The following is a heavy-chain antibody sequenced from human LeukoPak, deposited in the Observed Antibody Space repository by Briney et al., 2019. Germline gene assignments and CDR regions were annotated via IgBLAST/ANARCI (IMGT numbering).Heavy chain of an antibody. V-gene: IGHV3-64D*06. CDR1: GFTFSSYA. Sequence: GRSLRLSCAASGFTFSSYAMHWVRQAPGKGLEYVSAISINGGSTYYADSVKGRFTISRDNSKNTLYLQMSSLRAEDTAVYYCMNGGRGDQPDYWGQGTLVTVSS. D-gene: IGHD2-2*01. CDR2: ISINGGST. J-gene: IGHJ4*02. CDR3: MNGGRGDQPDY.